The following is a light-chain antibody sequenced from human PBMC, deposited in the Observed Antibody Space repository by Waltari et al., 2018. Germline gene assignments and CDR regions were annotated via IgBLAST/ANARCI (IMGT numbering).Light chain of an antibody. J-gene: IGKJ2*01. CDR1: QSVSGSS. V-gene: IGKV3-20*01. Sequence: EIVLTQSPGTMSLSPGERVTLSCRASQSVSGSSLAWYQQKPGQAPRLLIYAASTRATGIPDRFSGSGSGTDFTLTISRLEPEDFAVYHCQHYGSPPMYTFGQGTKLEIK. CDR3: QHYGSPPMYT. CDR2: AAS.